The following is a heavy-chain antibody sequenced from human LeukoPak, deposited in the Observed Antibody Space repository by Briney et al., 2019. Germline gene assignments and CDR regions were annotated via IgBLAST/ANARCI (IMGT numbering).Heavy chain of an antibody. CDR1: GFTFSSFA. D-gene: IGHD4-17*01. J-gene: IGHJ1*01. CDR3: AKGRAAPTTGGYFGD. Sequence: GGSLRLSCAASGFTFSSFAMHWVRQAPGKGLERVSFISSGGSDIYYADSVKGRLTISRDNSKNTLYLQMNSLRGEDTAVYYCAKGRAAPTTGGYFGDWGKGAPVIVS. CDR2: ISSGGSDI. V-gene: IGHV3-NL1*01.